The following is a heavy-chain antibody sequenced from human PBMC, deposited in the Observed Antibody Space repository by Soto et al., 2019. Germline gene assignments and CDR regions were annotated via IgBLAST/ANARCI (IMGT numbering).Heavy chain of an antibody. CDR3: ASGARNYARSNDAFDI. Sequence: GGSLRLSCAASGFTVSGNYMSWVRQAPGKGLEWVSIIYSGGSTYFADSVKGRFIISRDNSKNTLYLQMNSLRAEDTAVYYCASGARNYARSNDAFDIWGQGTMVTVSS. V-gene: IGHV3-66*01. CDR2: IYSGGST. CDR1: GFTVSGNY. J-gene: IGHJ3*02. D-gene: IGHD1-7*01.